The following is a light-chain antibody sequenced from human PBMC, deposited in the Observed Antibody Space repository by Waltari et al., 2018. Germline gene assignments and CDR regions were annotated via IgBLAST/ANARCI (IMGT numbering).Light chain of an antibody. V-gene: IGKV3-20*01. CDR1: HSVRNF. J-gene: IGKJ5*01. CDR2: GAS. Sequence: DIVLTQSPGTLSLSPGERATLSCRASHSVRNFLAWYQQQPGQTPRLLLYGASSRATGIPDRFRGSGSGTDFILTINRLEPEYFAVYLCQQYSSSVMYTFGQGTRLEIK. CDR3: QQYSSSVMYT.